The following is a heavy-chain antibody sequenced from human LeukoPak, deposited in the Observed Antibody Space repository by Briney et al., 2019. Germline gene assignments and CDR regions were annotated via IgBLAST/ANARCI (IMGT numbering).Heavy chain of an antibody. D-gene: IGHD3-10*01. Sequence: AGGSLRLSCAASGFTFSSYGMSWVRQAPGKGLEWVSAISGSGGSTYYADSVKGRFTISRDNSKNTLYLQMNSLRAEDTAVYYCAKENYYGSGSYYNFEAYYYYMDVWGKGTTVTISS. J-gene: IGHJ6*03. CDR3: AKENYYGSGSYYNFEAYYYYMDV. CDR2: ISGSGGST. CDR1: GFTFSSYG. V-gene: IGHV3-23*01.